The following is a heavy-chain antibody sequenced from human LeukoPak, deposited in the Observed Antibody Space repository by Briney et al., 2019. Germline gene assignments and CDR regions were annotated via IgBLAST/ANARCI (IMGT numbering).Heavy chain of an antibody. CDR3: ASDVDTAMALAY. CDR2: ISYDGRNK. J-gene: IGHJ4*02. CDR1: GFTFSSYA. D-gene: IGHD5-18*01. V-gene: IGHV3-30*04. Sequence: PGRSLRLSCAASGFTFSSYAMHWVRQAPGKGLEWVAVISYDGRNKYYADSVKGRFTISRDNSKNTLYLQMNSLRAEDTAVYYCASDVDTAMALAYWGQGTLVTVSS.